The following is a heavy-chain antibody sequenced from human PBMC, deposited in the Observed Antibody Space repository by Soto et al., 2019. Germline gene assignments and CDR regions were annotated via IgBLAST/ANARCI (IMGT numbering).Heavy chain of an antibody. CDR3: AREFRYFDWLLQGSSGMDV. V-gene: IGHV3-53*01. J-gene: IGHJ6*02. Sequence: EVQLVESGGGWIRPGGSLRLSCAVSGFTVSSNYMSWVRQAPGKGLGWVSVIYSDGSTYYADSVKGRFTISRDHSKNTLYLQMTSLRAEATAVYYCAREFRYFDWLLQGSSGMDVWGQGTTVTVSS. CDR2: IYSDGST. D-gene: IGHD3-9*01. CDR1: GFTVSSNY.